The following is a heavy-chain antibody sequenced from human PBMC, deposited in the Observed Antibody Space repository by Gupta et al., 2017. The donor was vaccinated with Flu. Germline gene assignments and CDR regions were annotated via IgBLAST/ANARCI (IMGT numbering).Heavy chain of an antibody. Sequence: QVQLVQSGAEVKKPGASVTVSCKASGYTFTGSYMHWVRQAPGQGLEWMGWINPNSGGTNYAQKFQGRVTMTRDTSISTAYMELSRLRSDDTAVYYCARDPDGADFWSGYYPDWGQGTLVTVSS. CDR2: INPNSGGT. CDR1: GYTFTGSY. J-gene: IGHJ4*02. CDR3: ARDPDGADFWSGYYPD. D-gene: IGHD3-3*01. V-gene: IGHV1-2*02.